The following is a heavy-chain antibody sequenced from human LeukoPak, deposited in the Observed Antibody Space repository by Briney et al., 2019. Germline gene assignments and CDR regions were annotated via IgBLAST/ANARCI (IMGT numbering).Heavy chain of an antibody. CDR1: GFTFSSYG. D-gene: IGHD4-17*01. CDR3: AHPPPVTV. V-gene: IGHV3-30*02. CDR2: IRYDGSNE. Sequence: GGSLRLSCAASGFTFSSYGMHWVRQAPGKGLEWVAFIRYDGSNEYYADSVRGRFTISRDNSKNTLYLQMNSLRAEDTAVYYCAHPPPVTVRGQGTLVTVSS. J-gene: IGHJ4*02.